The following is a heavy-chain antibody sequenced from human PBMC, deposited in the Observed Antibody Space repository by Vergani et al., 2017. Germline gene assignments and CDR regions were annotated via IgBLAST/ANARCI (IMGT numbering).Heavy chain of an antibody. CDR2: IYYSGST. Sequence: QVQLQESGPGLVKPSETLSLTCTASGGSISSYYWSWIRQPPGKGLEWIGYIYYSGSTNYNPSLKSRVTISVDTSKNQFSLKLSSVTAADTAVYYCARGGGYGYYYYYMDVWGKGTTVTVSS. J-gene: IGHJ6*03. CDR3: ARGGGYGYYYYYMDV. D-gene: IGHD5-18*01. V-gene: IGHV4-59*01. CDR1: GGSISSYY.